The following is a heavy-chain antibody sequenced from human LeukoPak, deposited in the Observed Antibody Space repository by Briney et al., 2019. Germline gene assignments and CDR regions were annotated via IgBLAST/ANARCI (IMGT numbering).Heavy chain of an antibody. CDR2: VSSSGSNI. J-gene: IGHJ3*02. CDR3: AREVVYDSSGYYSGDAFDI. D-gene: IGHD3-22*01. Sequence: GVSVRLSCAASGFTCSDYYMRWLRQAPGKGLEWGLYVSSSGSNISHADSVRGGLTIYRDKAKNSLYLQMNSLRAEDTAVYYCAREVVYDSSGYYSGDAFDIWGQGTMVTVSS. V-gene: IGHV3-11*01. CDR1: GFTCSDYY.